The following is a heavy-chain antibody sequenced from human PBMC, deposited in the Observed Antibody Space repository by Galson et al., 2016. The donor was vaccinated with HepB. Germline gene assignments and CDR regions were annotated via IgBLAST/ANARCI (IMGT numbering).Heavy chain of an antibody. CDR3: ARGGSTESTFKYSWFDP. CDR2: ISYDGNNK. Sequence: SLRLSCAASGFTFSNYTMHWVRQAPGRGLEWVAVISYDGNNKYYADSVKGRFTISRDNSKSTLYLQMNSLRAEDTAVYYCARGGSTESTFKYSWFDPWGQGTLVTVSS. J-gene: IGHJ5*02. V-gene: IGHV3-30-3*01. D-gene: IGHD1-26*01. CDR1: GFTFSNYT.